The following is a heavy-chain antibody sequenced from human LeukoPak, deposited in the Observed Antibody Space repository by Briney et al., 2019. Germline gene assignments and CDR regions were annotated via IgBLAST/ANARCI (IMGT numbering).Heavy chain of an antibody. CDR1: GGSISSGDYY. CDR2: IYYSGSA. J-gene: IGHJ6*03. D-gene: IGHD3-10*01. Sequence: KASQTLSLTCSVTGGSISSGDYYWTWIRQPPGKGLEWIAYIYYSGSAEYNLSLQSRATISVDTSKNQFLLKLRSVTAADTAVYYCARRQYYYGSGSMDVWGKGTMVTISS. V-gene: IGHV4-30-4*08. CDR3: ARRQYYYGSGSMDV.